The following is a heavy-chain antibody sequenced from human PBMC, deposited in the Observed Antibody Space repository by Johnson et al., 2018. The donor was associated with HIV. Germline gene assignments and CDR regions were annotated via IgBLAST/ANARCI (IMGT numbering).Heavy chain of an antibody. CDR3: ATLWFGEVSVYDAFDV. CDR1: GFTFSSYG. D-gene: IGHD3-10*01. V-gene: IGHV3-30*03. J-gene: IGHJ3*01. CDR2: ISYDGRDA. Sequence: QMLLVESGGGVDQPGRSLRLSCAASGFTFSSYGMHWVRQDPGKGLEWVAVISYDGRDAYYADSVKGRFTSSRDNSKNTLYLQMNSLRPEDSAVYYCATLWFGEVSVYDAFDVWGQGTMVTVSS.